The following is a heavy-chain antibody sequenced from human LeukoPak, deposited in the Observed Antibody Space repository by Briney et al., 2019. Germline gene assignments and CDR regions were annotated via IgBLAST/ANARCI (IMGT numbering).Heavy chain of an antibody. CDR2: MSYYEGDK. Sequence: PGGSLRLSCAVSGFSFSTHAMHWVRQAPGKGLEWVAEMSYYEGDKHYADSVKGRFTISIDNFKNMLYLQMDSLRAEDTAVYFCARTTVWFGERQWGQGTLVTVSS. V-gene: IGHV3-30-3*01. J-gene: IGHJ4*02. CDR3: ARTTVWFGERQ. D-gene: IGHD3-10*01. CDR1: GFSFSTHA.